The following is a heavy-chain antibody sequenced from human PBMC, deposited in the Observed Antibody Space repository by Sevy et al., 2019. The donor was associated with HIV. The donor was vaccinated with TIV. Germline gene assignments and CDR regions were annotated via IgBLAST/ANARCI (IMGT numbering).Heavy chain of an antibody. D-gene: IGHD3-22*01. CDR1: GLTFSSHA. CDR2: ISYNGNNK. J-gene: IGHJ4*02. Sequence: GGSLRLSCAASGLTFSSHAMHWVRQAPGKGLDWVAVISYNGNNKYYADSVKGRFTISRDDSKNTLYLQMNSLRPEDTAVYYCARDLGYESTGYLPLFDNWGQGTLVTVSS. V-gene: IGHV3-30-3*01. CDR3: ARDLGYESTGYLPLFDN.